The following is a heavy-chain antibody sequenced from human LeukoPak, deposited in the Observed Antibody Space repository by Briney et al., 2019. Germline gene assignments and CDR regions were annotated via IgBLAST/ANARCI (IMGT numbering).Heavy chain of an antibody. V-gene: IGHV1-8*01. CDR1: GYTFTSYD. J-gene: IGHJ6*03. CDR3: ARGCRVRAPSGYYYYYMDV. CDR2: MNPNSGNT. Sequence: ASVKVSCKASGYTFTSYDINWVRQATGQGLEWMGWMNPNSGNTGYAQKFQGRVTMTRNTSISTAYMELSSLRSEDTAVYYCARGCRVRAPSGYYYYYMDVWGKGTTVTVSS. D-gene: IGHD3-10*01.